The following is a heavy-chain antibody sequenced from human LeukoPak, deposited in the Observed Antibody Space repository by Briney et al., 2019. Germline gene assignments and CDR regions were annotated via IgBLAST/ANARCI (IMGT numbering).Heavy chain of an antibody. Sequence: PGGSLRLSCAASGCTFSSYWIHWVRQAPGKGLVWVSRINSDGSSTTYADSVQGRFTISRDNAKNTLYLQMNSLRAEDTAVYYCARVAGSYAAPDYWGQGTLVTVSS. J-gene: IGHJ4*02. CDR3: ARVAGSYAAPDY. CDR1: GCTFSSYW. D-gene: IGHD3-16*01. V-gene: IGHV3-74*01. CDR2: INSDGSST.